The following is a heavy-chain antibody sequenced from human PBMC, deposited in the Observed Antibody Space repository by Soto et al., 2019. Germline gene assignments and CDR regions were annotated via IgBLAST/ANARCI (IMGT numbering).Heavy chain of an antibody. Sequence: EVQLVESGGGLVQPGGSLRLSCAASGFTVSTNFMTWVRQAPGKGLEWVSVIYSGGSTIYADSVKGRFTITRDNSKNTVYFQMNSLRVEDTAVYYCARARMQLWPNYYDDGLDVWGQGTTVTVSS. CDR1: GFTVSTNF. CDR3: ARARMQLWPNYYDDGLDV. J-gene: IGHJ6*02. V-gene: IGHV3-66*01. D-gene: IGHD5-18*01. CDR2: IYSGGST.